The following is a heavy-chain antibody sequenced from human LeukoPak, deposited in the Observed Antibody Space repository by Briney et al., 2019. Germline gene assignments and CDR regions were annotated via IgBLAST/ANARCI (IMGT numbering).Heavy chain of an antibody. J-gene: IGHJ5*02. CDR3: TRVYSGRGFDP. V-gene: IGHV1-18*01. CDR2: SSAYNGNT. D-gene: IGHD1-26*01. Sequence: ASVKVSCKASGYTFTSFGISWVRQAPGQGLEWMGWSSAYNGNTNYAQKFQGRVTMTTDTSTSTAYMEVRSLRSDDTAVYYCTRVYSGRGFDPWGQGTLVTVSS. CDR1: GYTFTSFG.